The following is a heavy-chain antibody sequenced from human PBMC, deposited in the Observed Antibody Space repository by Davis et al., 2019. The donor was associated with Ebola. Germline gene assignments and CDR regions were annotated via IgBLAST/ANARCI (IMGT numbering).Heavy chain of an antibody. CDR1: GGSISSDY. CDR2: IYSSAYR. Sequence: MPGGSLRLSCSVSGGSISSDYWSWIRQPPGKGLEWIGYIYSSAYRNYNPSLKSRVTISVDTSKNHFSLKLSSVTAADTAVYYCVRHPRGDYASWFDAWGQGTPVTVSS. J-gene: IGHJ5*02. D-gene: IGHD4-17*01. CDR3: VRHPRGDYASWFDA. V-gene: IGHV4-59*08.